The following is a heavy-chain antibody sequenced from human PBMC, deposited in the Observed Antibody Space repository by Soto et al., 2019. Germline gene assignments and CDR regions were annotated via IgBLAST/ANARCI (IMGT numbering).Heavy chain of an antibody. Sequence: ETLSLTCTVSGGSIGIYYWSWIRQPPGKGLEWIGYIYYSGSTNYNPSLKSRVTMSVDTSKNQFSLKLSSVTAADTAVYYCARVGGSGSPFDYWGQGTLVTVSS. CDR1: GGSIGIYY. D-gene: IGHD3-10*01. CDR3: ARVGGSGSPFDY. V-gene: IGHV4-59*08. CDR2: IYYSGST. J-gene: IGHJ4*02.